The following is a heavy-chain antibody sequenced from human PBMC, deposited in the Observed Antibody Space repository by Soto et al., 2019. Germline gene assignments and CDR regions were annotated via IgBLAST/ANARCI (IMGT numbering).Heavy chain of an antibody. CDR3: VKDVVAVPAATGWFDP. D-gene: IGHD2-2*01. Sequence: EVQLLQSGGDLVQPGGSLRLSCAASGFTFSNFAMSWVRQAPGKGLEWVSGISGSGSSTFYADSVKGRFIISRDNSKKTLYLQMNSLKAEDTAVYYCVKDVVAVPAATGWFDPWGQGTLVTVSS. V-gene: IGHV3-23*01. CDR2: ISGSGSST. CDR1: GFTFSNFA. J-gene: IGHJ5*02.